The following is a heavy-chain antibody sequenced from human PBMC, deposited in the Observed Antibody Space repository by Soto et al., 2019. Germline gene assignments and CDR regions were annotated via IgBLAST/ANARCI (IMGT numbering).Heavy chain of an antibody. CDR2: IYFTGNT. CDR1: GGSITSSSHF. J-gene: IGHJ5*02. Sequence: ASDTLSLTCTASGGSITSSSHFWGWVRQPPGKGREWIGTIYFTGNTYYTPSLKSRLTMSIDTSKNEFSLRLNSVTAADTAVYYCAGQTFTIAAASYGRSNWFDPWGPGTLVTVSS. V-gene: IGHV4-39*01. D-gene: IGHD6-25*01. CDR3: AGQTFTIAAASYGRSNWFDP.